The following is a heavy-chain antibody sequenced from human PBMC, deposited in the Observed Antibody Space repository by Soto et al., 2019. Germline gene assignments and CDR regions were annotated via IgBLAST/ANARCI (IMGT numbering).Heavy chain of an antibody. CDR3: ASLSGSYGFDP. Sequence: EAQLVESGGDLVQPGGSLRLSCAGSGFSFSSYEMNWVRQAPGKGLEWVSYISSSGSDTYYADSVKDRFTISRDNAQTSLYLQMTRLSAEDTAIYYCASLSGSYGFDPWGQGTLVTVSS. J-gene: IGHJ5*02. CDR1: GFSFSSYE. D-gene: IGHD1-26*01. V-gene: IGHV3-48*03. CDR2: ISSSGSDT.